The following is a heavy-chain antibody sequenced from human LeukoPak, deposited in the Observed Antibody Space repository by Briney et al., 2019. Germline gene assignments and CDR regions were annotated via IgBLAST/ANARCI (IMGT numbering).Heavy chain of an antibody. CDR2: IHTSWTT. J-gene: IGHJ5*02. CDR3: ARGDCYDGGRRNWFDP. D-gene: IGHD2-21*02. Sequence: SETLSLTCTVSGDSMSSYYWNFIRQPAGKGLEWIGRIHTSWTTYYNPSLKSRITMSVDTSRNQFSLRLTSVTAADTAVYYCARGDCYDGGRRNWFDPWGQGTLVTVSS. V-gene: IGHV4-4*07. CDR1: GDSMSSYY.